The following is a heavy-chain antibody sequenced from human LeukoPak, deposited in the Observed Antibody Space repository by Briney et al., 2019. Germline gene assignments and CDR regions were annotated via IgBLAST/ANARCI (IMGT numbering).Heavy chain of an antibody. J-gene: IGHJ6*03. D-gene: IGHD2-2*01. CDR1: GGTFSSYA. V-gene: IGHV1-69*05. Sequence: GASVKVPSKASGGTFSSYAISWVRQAPGQGLEWMGGIIPIVGTANYAQKFQGRVTITTDEYTSTAYMELSSLRSEDTAVYYCARSRDCSSTSCKPYYHYYMDVWGKGTTVTVSS. CDR2: IIPIVGTA. CDR3: ARSRDCSSTSCKPYYHYYMDV.